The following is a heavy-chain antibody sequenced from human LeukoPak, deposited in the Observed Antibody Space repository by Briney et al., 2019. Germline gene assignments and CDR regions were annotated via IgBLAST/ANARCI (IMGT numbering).Heavy chain of an antibody. D-gene: IGHD5-24*01. CDR3: ARGGRRDGHNFGY. CDR1: NGSMNTYY. V-gene: IGHV4-59*01. CDR2: IYYSGST. J-gene: IGHJ4*02. Sequence: SETLSLTCTVSNGSMNTYYCNWIRQPPRKGLEWIGYIYYSGSTNYNPSLKSRVTISVDTSKNQFSLKLSSVTAADTAVYYCARGGRRDGHNFGYWGQGTLVTVSS.